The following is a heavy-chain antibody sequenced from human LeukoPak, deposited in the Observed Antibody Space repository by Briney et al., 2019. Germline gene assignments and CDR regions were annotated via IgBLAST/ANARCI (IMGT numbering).Heavy chain of an antibody. Sequence: ASVKVSCKASGYTFTSYAMHWVRQAPGQRLEWMGWINAGNGNTKYSQEFQGRVTITRDTSASTAYMELSSLRSEDMAMYYCARAYYYDSSDYDYWGQGTLVTVSS. J-gene: IGHJ4*02. D-gene: IGHD3-22*01. CDR3: ARAYYYDSSDYDY. CDR1: GYTFTSYA. V-gene: IGHV1-3*03. CDR2: INAGNGNT.